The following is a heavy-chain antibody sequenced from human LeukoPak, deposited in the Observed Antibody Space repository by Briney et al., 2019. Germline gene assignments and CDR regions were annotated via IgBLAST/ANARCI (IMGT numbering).Heavy chain of an antibody. Sequence: GGSLRLSCAASGSTFSDYYMTWIRQAPGKGLEWVSYISSGTTTYYADSVKGRFTISRDNAGNSLYLQMSSLRAEDTAVYYCARRAASGRYFDYWGQGTPVTVSS. J-gene: IGHJ4*02. CDR3: ARRAASGRYFDY. CDR1: GSTFSDYY. CDR2: ISSGTTT. V-gene: IGHV3-11*01. D-gene: IGHD6-13*01.